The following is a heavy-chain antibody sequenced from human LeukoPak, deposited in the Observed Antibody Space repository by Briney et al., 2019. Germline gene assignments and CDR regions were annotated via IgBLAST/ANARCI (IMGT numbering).Heavy chain of an antibody. CDR3: ARGPSGWGSLDS. J-gene: IGHJ4*02. V-gene: IGHV3-74*01. Sequence: GGSLRLSCAASGFTFSSYWMHWVRQPPGKGLVWVSRINSDGSSTNYAASVKGRFTISRDNAKNTLYLQVKSLRAEDTAVYYCARGPSGWGSLDSWGQGTLVTVSS. D-gene: IGHD7-27*01. CDR2: INSDGSST. CDR1: GFTFSSYW.